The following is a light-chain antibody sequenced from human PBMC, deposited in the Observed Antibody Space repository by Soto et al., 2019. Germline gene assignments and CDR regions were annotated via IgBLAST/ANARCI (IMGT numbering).Light chain of an antibody. V-gene: IGLV2-14*01. CDR3: GSYTSSRIYV. CDR2: EVS. J-gene: IGLJ1*01. Sequence: QSALTQPASVSVSPEQSITISCTGTSSDVGGYNYVSWYQQHPGKAPKLMIYEVSNRPPGVSDRFSGSKSGNTASLTISGLQAEDEADYYCGSYTSSRIYVFGAGTKVTVL. CDR1: SSDVGGYNY.